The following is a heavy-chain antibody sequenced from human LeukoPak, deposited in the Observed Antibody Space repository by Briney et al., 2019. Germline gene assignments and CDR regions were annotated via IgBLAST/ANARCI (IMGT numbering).Heavy chain of an antibody. D-gene: IGHD4-17*01. CDR3: ASPTERHYGDVYYFDY. CDR2: IYYSGST. Sequence: SETLSLTCTVSGGSISSDYWSWIRQPPGKGLEWIGYIYYSGSTNYNPSLKSRVTISVDTSKNQFSLKLSSVTAADTAVYYCASPTERHYGDVYYFDYWGQGTLVTVSS. J-gene: IGHJ4*02. CDR1: GGSISSDY. V-gene: IGHV4-59*08.